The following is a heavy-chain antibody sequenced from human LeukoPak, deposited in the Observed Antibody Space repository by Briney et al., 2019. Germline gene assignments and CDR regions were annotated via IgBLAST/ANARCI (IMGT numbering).Heavy chain of an antibody. CDR1: GGSLSGYY. V-gene: IGHV4-34*01. D-gene: IGHD6-13*01. J-gene: IGHJ4*02. CDR2: INHSGTT. Sequence: SETLSLTCAVYGGSLSGYYWSWIRQPPGKGLEWIGEINHSGTTNYNPSLKNRVSMSVDTSKNQFSLKLSSVTAADTAVYYCERASSIAAAGTPIVYFDYWGQGTLVTVSS. CDR3: ERASSIAAAGTPIVYFDY.